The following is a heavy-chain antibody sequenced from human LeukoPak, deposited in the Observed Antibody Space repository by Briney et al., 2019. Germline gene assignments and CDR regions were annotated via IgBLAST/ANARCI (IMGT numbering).Heavy chain of an antibody. CDR1: GYTFTSYA. V-gene: IGHV1-3*01. J-gene: IGHJ4*02. CDR3: ASRTSSSWYFACFDY. D-gene: IGHD6-13*01. CDR2: INAGNGNT. Sequence: ASVKASCKASGYTFTSYAMHWVRQAPGQRLEWMGWINAGNGNTKYSQKFQGRVTITRDTSASTAYMELSSLRSEDTAVYYCASRTSSSWYFACFDYWGQGTLVTVSS.